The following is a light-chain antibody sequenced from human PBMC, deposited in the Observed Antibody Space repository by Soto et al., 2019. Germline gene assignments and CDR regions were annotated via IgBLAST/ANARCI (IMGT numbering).Light chain of an antibody. CDR3: QSYDSSLRV. CDR1: TSNIGADYD. J-gene: IGLJ2*01. CDR2: GNS. Sequence: QSVLTQPPSVSGAPGQRVTISCTGNTSNIGADYDVHWYQQLPGTAPKLLIYGNSNRPSGVPDRFSGSKSGTSASLAIAGLQAEDEADYYCQSYDSSLRVFGGGTQLTVL. V-gene: IGLV1-40*01.